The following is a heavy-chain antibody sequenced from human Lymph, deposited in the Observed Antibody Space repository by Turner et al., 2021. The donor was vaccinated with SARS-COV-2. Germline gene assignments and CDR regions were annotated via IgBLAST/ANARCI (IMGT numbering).Heavy chain of an antibody. D-gene: IGHD2-15*01. V-gene: IGHV4-39*01. CDR1: GGSISSSGYY. J-gene: IGHJ6*02. CDR3: ATQRLSRYGMDV. CDR2: IYSSGST. Sequence: QLQLQESGPGLVKPSETLSLTCTVSGGSISSSGYYWGWIRQPPGKGLEWIGSIYSSGSTHYTLSLNSPDTISVDTSKYEFSLKMALEYAATKYVYYCATQRLSRYGMDVWGQGTTVIVSS.